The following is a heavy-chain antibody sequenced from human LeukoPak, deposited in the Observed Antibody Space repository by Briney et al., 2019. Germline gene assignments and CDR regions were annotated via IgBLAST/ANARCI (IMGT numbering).Heavy chain of an antibody. V-gene: IGHV4-59*01. J-gene: IGHJ4*02. Sequence: SETLSLTCTVSGGSISSYYWSWIRQPPGKGLEWIGYIYYSGSTNYNPSLKSRVTISVDTSKNQFSLKLSSVTAADTAVYYCARGDNSGYDVFDYWGQGTLVTVSS. CDR2: IYYSGST. D-gene: IGHD5-12*01. CDR1: GGSISSYY. CDR3: ARGDNSGYDVFDY.